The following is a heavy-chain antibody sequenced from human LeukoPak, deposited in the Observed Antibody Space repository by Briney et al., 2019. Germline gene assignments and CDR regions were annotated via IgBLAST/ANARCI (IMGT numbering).Heavy chain of an antibody. J-gene: IGHJ4*02. D-gene: IGHD6-19*01. CDR1: GGSISNSSYY. Sequence: PSETLSLTCTVSGGSISNSSYYWGWIRQPPGKGLEWIGSIYYSGNTFYNPSLKSRVTISVDTSKNQFSLRLSSVTAADTAVYYCARVAKQWLAYFDYWGQGTLVTVSS. CDR3: ARVAKQWLAYFDY. CDR2: IYYSGNT. V-gene: IGHV4-39*07.